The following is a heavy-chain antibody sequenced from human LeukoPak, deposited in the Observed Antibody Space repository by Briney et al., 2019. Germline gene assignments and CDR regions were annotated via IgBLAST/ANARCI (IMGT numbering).Heavy chain of an antibody. J-gene: IGHJ4*02. D-gene: IGHD3-9*01. CDR2: ISYDGSNK. V-gene: IGHV3-30*18. CDR1: GFTFSSYG. CDR3: AKQRAGRYDILTGYYRPHYFDY. Sequence: GGSLRLSCAASGFTFSSYGMPWVRKAPAKGLEWVAVISYDGSNKYYADSVKGRFTISRDNSKNTLYLQMNSLRAEDTAVYYCAKQRAGRYDILTGYYRPHYFDYWGQGTLVTVSS.